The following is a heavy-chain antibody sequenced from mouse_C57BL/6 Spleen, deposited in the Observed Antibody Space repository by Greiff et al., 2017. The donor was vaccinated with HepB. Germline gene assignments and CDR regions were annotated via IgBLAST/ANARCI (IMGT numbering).Heavy chain of an antibody. V-gene: IGHV1-82*01. Sequence: VQLQQSGPELVKPGASVKISCKASGYAFSSSWMNWVKQRPGKGLEWIGRIYPGDGDTNYNGKFKGKATLTADKSSSTAYMQLSSLTSEDSAVYFCAGDGYWSFDYGGQGATLTVSS. J-gene: IGHJ2*01. D-gene: IGHD2-3*01. CDR1: GYAFSSSW. CDR3: AGDGYWSFDY. CDR2: IYPGDGDT.